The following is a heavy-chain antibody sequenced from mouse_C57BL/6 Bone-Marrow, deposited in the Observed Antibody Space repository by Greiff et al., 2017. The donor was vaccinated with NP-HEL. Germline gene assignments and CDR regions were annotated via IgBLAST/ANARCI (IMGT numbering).Heavy chain of an antibody. CDR1: GFTFTDYY. V-gene: IGHV1-36*01. CDR2: VYPYNGGT. Sequence: VQLQQSGPVLVKPGPSVKISCKASGFTFTDYYMHWVKQSHGKSLEWIGLVYPYNGGTSYNQKFKGKATLTVDTSSSTAYMELNSLTSEDSAVYYCATPFYYYGSSYRWYFDVWGTGTTVTVSS. CDR3: ATPFYYYGSSYRWYFDV. J-gene: IGHJ1*03. D-gene: IGHD1-1*01.